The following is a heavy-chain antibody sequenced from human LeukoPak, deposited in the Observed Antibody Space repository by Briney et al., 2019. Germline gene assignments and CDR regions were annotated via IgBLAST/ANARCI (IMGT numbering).Heavy chain of an antibody. CDR2: IKEDGSEK. CDR1: GFTFNTFW. CDR3: AGMWGLK. J-gene: IGHJ4*02. D-gene: IGHD1-26*01. Sequence: GGSLRLSCVASGFTFNTFWMSWVRQAPGKGLEWVANIKEDGSEKYFVDSVKGRFTISRDNAKNSLYLQMNSLRVEDTAVYYCAGMWGLKWGRGPVVTVSS. V-gene: IGHV3-7*03.